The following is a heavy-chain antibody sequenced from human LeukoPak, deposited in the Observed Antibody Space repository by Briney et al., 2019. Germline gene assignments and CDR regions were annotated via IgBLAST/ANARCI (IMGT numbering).Heavy chain of an antibody. CDR1: GVSITGNDQF. Sequence: PSETLSLTCTVSGVSITGNDQFWSWIRQPLGKGLEWIGYIDYSGTTYYNPSLKGRVNMSRDTSKNQFSLNLNSVTAADTAFYYCGGGLGYCSSTRCPPDSWGQGTLVTVSS. D-gene: IGHD2-2*01. J-gene: IGHJ5*01. V-gene: IGHV4-30-4*01. CDR2: IDYSGTT. CDR3: GGGLGYCSSTRCPPDS.